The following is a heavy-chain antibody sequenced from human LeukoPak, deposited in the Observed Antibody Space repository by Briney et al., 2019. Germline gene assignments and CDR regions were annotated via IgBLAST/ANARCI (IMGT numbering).Heavy chain of an antibody. CDR3: AEGADTLTRDNWFDR. J-gene: IGHJ5*02. V-gene: IGHV4-59*12. D-gene: IGHD3-9*01. CDR2: IYYSGST. CDR1: GGSISSYY. Sequence: SETLSLTCTVSGGSISSYYWSWIRQPPGKGLEWIGYIYYSGSTNYHPSLKSRVPISVDTSKNHFSLKLSSLNAADTAVYYCAEGADTLTRDNWFDRWGQRTLVTVS.